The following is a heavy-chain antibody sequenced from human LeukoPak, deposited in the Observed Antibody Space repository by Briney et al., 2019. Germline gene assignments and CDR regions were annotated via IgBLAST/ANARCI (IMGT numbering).Heavy chain of an antibody. CDR1: GASVSTSDW. V-gene: IGHV4-4*02. CDR3: TRRFGYGVVGGYFDY. J-gene: IGHJ4*02. CDR2: IFHSGST. Sequence: PSGTLSLTCVVSGASVSTSDWWSWVRQPPGKGLEWLGEIFHSGSTNYNPSLKSRVTISVDKSLNQFSLRLNSVTAADTAVYYCTRRFGYGVVGGYFDYWGQGALVTVSS. D-gene: IGHD4/OR15-4a*01.